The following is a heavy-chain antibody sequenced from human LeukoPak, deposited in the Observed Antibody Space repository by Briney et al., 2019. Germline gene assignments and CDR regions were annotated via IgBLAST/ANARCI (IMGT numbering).Heavy chain of an antibody. CDR3: ARVEMATTAIDY. CDR1: GGTFSTYA. Sequence: GSSVKVSCKASGGTFSTYAINWVRQAPGQGLEWMGRIIPILGIANYAQKFQGRVTITADKSTSTAYMELSSLRSEDTAVYYCARVEMATTAIDYWGQGTLVTVSS. J-gene: IGHJ4*02. CDR2: IIPILGIA. D-gene: IGHD5-24*01. V-gene: IGHV1-69*04.